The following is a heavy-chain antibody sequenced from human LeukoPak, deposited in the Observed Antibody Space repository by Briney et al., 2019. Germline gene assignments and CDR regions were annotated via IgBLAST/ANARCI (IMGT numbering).Heavy chain of an antibody. CDR2: XXSDGSST. D-gene: IGHD2-21*02. J-gene: IGHJ4*02. V-gene: IGHV3-74*01. CDR1: GFTFSSYW. Sequence: GGSLRLSCAASGFTFSSYWMRWVRQAPGKGLVWVXXXXSDGSSTTYADSVKGRFTISRDNAKNTLYLQMNSLRAEDTAVYYCARGGAFCGGDCYQIDYWGQGTLVIVSS. CDR3: ARGGAFCGGDCYQIDY.